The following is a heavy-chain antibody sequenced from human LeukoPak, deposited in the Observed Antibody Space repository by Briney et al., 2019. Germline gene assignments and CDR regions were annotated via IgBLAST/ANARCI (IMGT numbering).Heavy chain of an antibody. Sequence: SETLSLTCAVYGGSFSGYYWSWIRQPPGKGLEWIGEINHSGSTNYNPSPKSRVTISVDTSKNQFSLKLSSVTAADTAVYYCASQPAAGYYYYYYMDVWGKGTTVTISS. D-gene: IGHD6-13*01. CDR3: ASQPAAGYYYYYYMDV. V-gene: IGHV4-34*01. CDR1: GGSFSGYY. J-gene: IGHJ6*03. CDR2: INHSGST.